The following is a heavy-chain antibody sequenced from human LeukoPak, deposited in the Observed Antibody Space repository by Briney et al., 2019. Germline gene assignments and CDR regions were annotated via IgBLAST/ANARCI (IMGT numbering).Heavy chain of an antibody. V-gene: IGHV1-69*02. CDR2: IIPILGIA. J-gene: IGHJ3*02. D-gene: IGHD6-6*01. CDR1: GGTFSSYT. CDR3: ARGTGSSSPFDI. Sequence: ASVKVSCKASGGTFSSYTISWVRQAPGQGLEWMGRIIPILGIANYAQKFQGRVTITADKSTSTAYTELSSLRSEDTAVYYCARGTGSSSPFDIWGQGTMVTVSS.